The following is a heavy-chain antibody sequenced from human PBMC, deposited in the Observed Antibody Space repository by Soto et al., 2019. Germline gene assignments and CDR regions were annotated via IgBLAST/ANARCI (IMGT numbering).Heavy chain of an antibody. D-gene: IGHD1-26*01. CDR3: ARQSGGYYYYGMDV. CDR2: IYYSGST. Sequence: SETLSLTCTVSGGSVSSSSCYWGWIRQPPGKGLEWIGSIYYSGSTYYNPSLKSRVTISVDTSKNQFSLKLSSVTAADTAIYYCARQSGGYYYYGMDVWGQGTTVTVSS. J-gene: IGHJ6*02. CDR1: GGSVSSSSCY. V-gene: IGHV4-39*01.